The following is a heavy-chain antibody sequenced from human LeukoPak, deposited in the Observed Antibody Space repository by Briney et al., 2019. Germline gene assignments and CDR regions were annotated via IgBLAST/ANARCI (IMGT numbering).Heavy chain of an antibody. D-gene: IGHD2-8*02. Sequence: LRLSCAASGFTFSTFAMIWVRQPPGKGLEWVSSIFPSGGEIHYADSVRGRFTISRDNSKSTLSLQMNSLRAEDTAIYYCATYRQVLLPFESWGQGTLVTVSS. J-gene: IGHJ4*02. CDR3: ATYRQVLLPFES. V-gene: IGHV3-23*01. CDR1: GFTFSTFA. CDR2: IFPSGGEI.